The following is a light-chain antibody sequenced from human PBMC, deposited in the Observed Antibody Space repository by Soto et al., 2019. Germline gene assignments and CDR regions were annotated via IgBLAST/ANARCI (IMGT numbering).Light chain of an antibody. CDR1: QNVNNW. CDR3: QQYNTYWT. Sequence: DIQMTQFPSALSASVGDRVTITGRARQNVNNWLAWYQHKPGKAHQLLIYDASVLETGVPSRFRGSGSGTEFTLAISGLQSDDFATYYCQQYNTYWTFGPGTKVEVK. J-gene: IGKJ1*01. V-gene: IGKV1-5*01. CDR2: DAS.